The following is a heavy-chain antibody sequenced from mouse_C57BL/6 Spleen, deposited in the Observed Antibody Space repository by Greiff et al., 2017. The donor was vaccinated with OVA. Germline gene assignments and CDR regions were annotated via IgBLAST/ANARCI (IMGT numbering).Heavy chain of an antibody. D-gene: IGHD2-5*01. CDR1: GYSFTSYY. Sequence: QVQLQQSGPELVKPGASVKISCKASGYSFTSYYIHWVKQRPGQGLEWIGWIYPGSGNTKYNEKFKGKATLTADTSSSTAYMQLSSLTSEDSAVYYCAYYSNPYYAMDYWGQGTSVTVSS. V-gene: IGHV1-66*01. CDR3: AYYSNPYYAMDY. J-gene: IGHJ4*01. CDR2: IYPGSGNT.